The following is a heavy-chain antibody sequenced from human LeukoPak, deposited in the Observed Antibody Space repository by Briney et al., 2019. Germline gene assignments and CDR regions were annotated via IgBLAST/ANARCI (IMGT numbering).Heavy chain of an antibody. J-gene: IGHJ6*03. D-gene: IGHD3-10*01. V-gene: IGHV4-34*01. CDR1: GGSFSGYY. Sequence: SETLSLTCAVYGGSFSGYYWSWVRQPPGKGLEWIGSIYYSGSTYYNPSLKSRVTISVDTSKNQFSLKLSSVTAADTAVYYCARLTADGSGRYYYYYMDVWGKGTTVTISS. CDR3: ARLTADGSGRYYYYYMDV. CDR2: IYYSGST.